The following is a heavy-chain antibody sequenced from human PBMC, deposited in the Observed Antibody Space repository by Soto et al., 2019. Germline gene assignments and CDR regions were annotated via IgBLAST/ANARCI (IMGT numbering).Heavy chain of an antibody. V-gene: IGHV1-46*03. J-gene: IGHJ4*02. D-gene: IGHD6-6*01. CDR3: ARARREGQLVPPEPFDY. CDR2: INPSGGST. Sequence: GASVKVSCKASGYTFTSYYMHWVRQAPGQGLEWMGIINPSGGSTSYAQKFQGRVTMTRDTSTSTVYMELSSLRSEDTAVYYCARARREGQLVPPEPFDYWGQGTLVTVSS. CDR1: GYTFTSYY.